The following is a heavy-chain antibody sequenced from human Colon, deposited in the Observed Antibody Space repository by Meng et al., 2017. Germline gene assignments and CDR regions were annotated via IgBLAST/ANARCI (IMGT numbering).Heavy chain of an antibody. CDR2: IYSSGRT. Sequence: SGQCLVQLSDPFPLTSLASGGSRSGYSWNWIRQPAGKGLEWIGHIYSSGRTNYNPSLKSRVTISVDSSKNQFSLNLTSVTAADTAVYFCARVQRFCTGGICSNWFDPWGQGTLVTVSS. CDR1: GGSRSGYS. D-gene: IGHD2-15*01. CDR3: ARVQRFCTGGICSNWFDP. J-gene: IGHJ5*02. V-gene: IGHV4-4*07.